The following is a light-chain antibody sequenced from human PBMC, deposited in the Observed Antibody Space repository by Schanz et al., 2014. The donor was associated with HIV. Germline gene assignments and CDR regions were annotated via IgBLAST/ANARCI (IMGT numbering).Light chain of an antibody. CDR3: ATWDDSLNGVV. V-gene: IGLV1-47*02. Sequence: QSVLTQPPSVSAAPGQKVTISCSGSSSNIGTNYVSWYQQLPGTAPKLLIYSDNQRPSRVPDRFFGSKSGTSASLAISGLRSDDEAHYYCATWDDSLNGVVFGGGTKVTVL. J-gene: IGLJ2*01. CDR2: SDN. CDR1: SSNIGTNY.